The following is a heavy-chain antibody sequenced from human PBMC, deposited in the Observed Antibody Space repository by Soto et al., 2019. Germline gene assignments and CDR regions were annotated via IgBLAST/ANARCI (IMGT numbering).Heavy chain of an antibody. V-gene: IGHV3-23*01. CDR3: AKDPPILAFTVTTYFDY. J-gene: IGHJ4*02. CDR1: GFTFSSYA. Sequence: PGGSLRLSCAASGFTFSSYAMSWVRQAPGKGLEWVSAISGSGGSTYYADSVKGRFTISRDNSKNTLYLQMNSLRAEDTAVYYCAKDPPILAFTVTTYFDYWGQGTLVTVSS. D-gene: IGHD4-17*01. CDR2: ISGSGGST.